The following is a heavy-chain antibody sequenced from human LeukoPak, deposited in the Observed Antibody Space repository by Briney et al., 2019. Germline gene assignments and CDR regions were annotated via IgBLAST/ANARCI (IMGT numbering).Heavy chain of an antibody. D-gene: IGHD3-3*01. CDR1: GFTFSSYW. J-gene: IGHJ3*02. CDR3: AREPRFRHITIFGVVTEAFDI. CDR2: IKQDGSEK. V-gene: IGHV3-7*01. Sequence: GGSLRLSCAASGFTFSSYWISWVRQAPGKGLEWVANIKQDGSEKYYVDSVKGRFTISRDNAKNSLYLQMNSLRAEDTAVYYCAREPRFRHITIFGVVTEAFDIWGQGTMVTVSS.